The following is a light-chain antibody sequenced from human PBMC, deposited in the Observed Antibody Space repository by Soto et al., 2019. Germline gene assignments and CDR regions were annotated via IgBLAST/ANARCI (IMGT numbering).Light chain of an antibody. V-gene: IGKV3-11*01. CDR1: QSISSY. CDR3: QQGSNWPPLT. J-gene: IGKJ4*01. Sequence: EIVLTQSPATLSLSPGARATLSCRASQSISSYLAWYQQKPGQAPRLLIYDASNRATGIPARFSGSGSGTDFTLTISSLEPEDFAVYYCQQGSNWPPLTFGGGTKVEIK. CDR2: DAS.